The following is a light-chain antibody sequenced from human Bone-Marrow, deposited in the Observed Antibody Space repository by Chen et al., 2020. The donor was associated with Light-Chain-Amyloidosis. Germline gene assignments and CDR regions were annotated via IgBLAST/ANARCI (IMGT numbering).Light chain of an antibody. CDR2: DDR. CDR1: NIGSTS. J-gene: IGLJ3*02. V-gene: IGLV3-21*02. Sequence: SYVLTQPSSVSVAPGQTATIACGGNNIGSTSVHWYQQTPGQAPLLVVYDDRDRPSGIPERLSGSTSGNTATLTSSRVEAGDEADYYCQVWDRSSDRPVFGRGTKLTVL. CDR3: QVWDRSSDRPV.